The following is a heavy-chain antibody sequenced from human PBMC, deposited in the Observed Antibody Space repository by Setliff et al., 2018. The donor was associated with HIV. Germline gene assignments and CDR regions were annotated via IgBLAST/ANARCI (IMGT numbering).Heavy chain of an antibody. CDR2: INAGNGNT. CDR3: AINYAKLVLDAFDI. J-gene: IGHJ3*02. V-gene: IGHV1-3*01. Sequence: ASVKVSCKASGYTFTSYAMHWVRQAPGQRLEWMGWINAGNGNTKYSQNIQDRATITRDTSASTAYMELSSLRSEDTAVYYCAINYAKLVLDAFDIWGQGTMVTVSS. D-gene: IGHD6-13*01. CDR1: GYTFTSYA.